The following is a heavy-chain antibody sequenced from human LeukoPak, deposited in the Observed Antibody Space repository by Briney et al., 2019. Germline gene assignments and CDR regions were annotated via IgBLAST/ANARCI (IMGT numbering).Heavy chain of an antibody. Sequence: SETLSLTCTVSGGSISSSSYYGGWIRQPPGKGREWIGSIYYSGSTYYNPSLKSRVTISVDTSKNHFSLKLSSVTAADTDVYYCAEFIGYSSGWPNWFDPWGQGTLVTVSS. D-gene: IGHD6-19*01. CDR1: GGSISSSSYY. CDR3: AEFIGYSSGWPNWFDP. J-gene: IGHJ5*02. CDR2: IYYSGST. V-gene: IGHV4-39*07.